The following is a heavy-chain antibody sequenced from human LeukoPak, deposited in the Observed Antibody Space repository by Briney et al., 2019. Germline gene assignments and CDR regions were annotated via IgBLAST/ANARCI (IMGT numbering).Heavy chain of an antibody. V-gene: IGHV3-15*01. CDR2: IKSKTDGGTT. CDR3: TTGPRYYYYMDV. Sequence: GGSLRLSCAASGFTFSNAWMSWVRQAPGKGLEWVGRIKSKTDGGTTDYAAPVKGRFTISRDDSKNTLYLQMNSLKTEDTAVYCCTTGPRYYYYMDVWGKGTTVTVSS. CDR1: GFTFSNAW. J-gene: IGHJ6*03.